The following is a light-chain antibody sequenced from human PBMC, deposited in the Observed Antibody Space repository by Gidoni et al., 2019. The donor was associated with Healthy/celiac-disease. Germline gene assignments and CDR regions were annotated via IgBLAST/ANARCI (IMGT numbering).Light chain of an antibody. CDR1: QSVGSY. J-gene: IGKJ5*01. CDR3: QQRSNWPPIT. V-gene: IGKV3-11*01. CDR2: DAS. Sequence: EIVLAQSTATLSLSQGERATLSGRASQSVGSYLAWYQQKPGQAPMLLIYDASNRAPGIPARFSGSGSWTDFTLTISSLEPEDFAFYYCQQRSNWPPITFGQGTRLEIK.